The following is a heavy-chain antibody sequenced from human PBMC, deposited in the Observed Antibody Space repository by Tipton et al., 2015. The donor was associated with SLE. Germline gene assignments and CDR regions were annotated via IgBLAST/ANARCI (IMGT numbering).Heavy chain of an antibody. CDR2: MSSSRSYI. CDR3: ATSSGTAPYFDY. Sequence: SLRLSCAASGFTFSSYSMNWVRQAPGKGLEWVSSMSSSRSYIFYADSVKGRFTISRDNAKKSLYLQMNSLRDEDTAVYYCATSSGTAPYFDYWGQGTLVAVSS. V-gene: IGHV3-21*01. D-gene: IGHD3-10*01. J-gene: IGHJ4*02. CDR1: GFTFSSYS.